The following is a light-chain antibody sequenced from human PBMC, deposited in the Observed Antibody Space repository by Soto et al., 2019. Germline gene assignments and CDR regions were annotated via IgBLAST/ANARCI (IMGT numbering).Light chain of an antibody. CDR1: QSVSSSY. J-gene: IGKJ4*01. V-gene: IGKV3-20*01. Sequence: PGERATLSCRASQSVSSSYLAWYQQKPGQAPRLLIYGASSRATGIPDRFSGSGSGTDFTLTISRLEPEDFATYYCKQVKSYPRTFGGGTKVDIK. CDR2: GAS. CDR3: KQVKSYPRT.